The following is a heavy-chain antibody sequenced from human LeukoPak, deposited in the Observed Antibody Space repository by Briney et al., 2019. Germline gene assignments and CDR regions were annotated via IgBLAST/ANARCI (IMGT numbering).Heavy chain of an antibody. Sequence: GGSLRLSCSASGFTFSSYGMHWVRQAPGKGLEWVSGSSWNSGSIGYADSVKGRFTISRDNAKNSLYLQMNSLRAEDTALYYCAKSRGGDYHFQHWGQGTLVTVSS. CDR1: GFTFSSYG. V-gene: IGHV3-9*01. CDR3: AKSRGGDYHFQH. CDR2: SSWNSGSI. J-gene: IGHJ1*01. D-gene: IGHD4-17*01.